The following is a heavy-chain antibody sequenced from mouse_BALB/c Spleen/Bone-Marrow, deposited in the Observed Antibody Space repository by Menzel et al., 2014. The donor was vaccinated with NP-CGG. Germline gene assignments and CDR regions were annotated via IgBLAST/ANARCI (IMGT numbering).Heavy chain of an antibody. CDR1: GFTFSSYG. CDR3: ARHRGPFAY. V-gene: IGHV5-6*01. D-gene: IGHD3-3*01. Sequence: EVHLVESGGDLVKPGGSLKLSCAASGFTFSSYGMSWVRQTPDKRLEWVATISSGGNYTYYPDSVKGRFTISRDNAKNTLYLQMSSLKSEDTAIYYRARHRGPFAYWGQGTLVTVSA. CDR2: ISSGGNYT. J-gene: IGHJ3*01.